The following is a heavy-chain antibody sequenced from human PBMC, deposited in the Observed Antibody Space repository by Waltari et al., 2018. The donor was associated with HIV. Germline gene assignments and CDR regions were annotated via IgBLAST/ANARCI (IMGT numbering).Heavy chain of an antibody. J-gene: IGHJ6*02. CDR1: GYTFTDYY. Sequence: QVQLVQSGAEVKKRGASVKVSCKASGYTFTDYYMHWVRQAPGQGLEWMGWMNPDSGGTNYAQKFQGRVTMTRDTSIGTAYMELSRLRSDDTAVYYCARVPQWELYYYGMDVWGQGTTVTVSS. D-gene: IGHD1-26*01. CDR2: MNPDSGGT. CDR3: ARVPQWELYYYGMDV. V-gene: IGHV1-2*02.